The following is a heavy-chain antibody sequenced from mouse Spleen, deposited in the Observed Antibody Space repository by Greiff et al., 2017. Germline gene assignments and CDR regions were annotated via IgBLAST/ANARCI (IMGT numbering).Heavy chain of an antibody. V-gene: IGHV1-81*01. CDR2: IYPRSGNT. J-gene: IGHJ2*01. Sequence: VQGVESGAELARPGASVKLSCKASGYTFTSYGISWVKQRTGQGLEWIGEIYPRSGNTYYNEKFKGKATLTADKSSSTAYMELRSLTSEDSAVYFCARDYYGSSLYYWGQGTTLTVSS. D-gene: IGHD1-1*01. CDR1: GYTFTSYG. CDR3: ARDYYGSSLYY.